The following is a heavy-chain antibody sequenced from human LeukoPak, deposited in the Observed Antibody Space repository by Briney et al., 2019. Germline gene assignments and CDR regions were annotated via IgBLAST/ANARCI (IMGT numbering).Heavy chain of an antibody. CDR2: IRSDGSDT. V-gene: IGHV3-74*01. CDR3: ARDWFHAIDH. J-gene: IGHJ4*02. Sequence: PGGSLRLSCAASGFTFSSYSMNWVRQAPGEGLVWVSRIRSDGSDTRYAESVKGRFTISRDNAKNTLYLQMNSLRAEDTAVYYCARDWFHAIDHWGQGTLVTVSS. CDR1: GFTFSSYS. D-gene: IGHD2/OR15-2a*01.